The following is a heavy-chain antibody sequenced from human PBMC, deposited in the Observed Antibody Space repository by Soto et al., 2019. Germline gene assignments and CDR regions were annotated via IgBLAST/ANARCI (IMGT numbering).Heavy chain of an antibody. D-gene: IGHD6-6*01. CDR2: TYYRSKWYN. CDR3: ARGPGKTAARLDY. Sequence: SQTLSLTCAISGDSVSSNSAAWHWIRQSPSRGLEWLGRTYYRSKWYNDYAVSVKSRITINPDTSKNQFSLQLNSVTPEDTAVYYCARGPGKTAARLDYWGQGTLVTVSS. V-gene: IGHV6-1*01. J-gene: IGHJ4*02. CDR1: GDSVSSNSAA.